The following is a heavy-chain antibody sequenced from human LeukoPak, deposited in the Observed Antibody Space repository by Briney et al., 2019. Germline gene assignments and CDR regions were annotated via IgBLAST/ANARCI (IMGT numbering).Heavy chain of an antibody. J-gene: IGHJ5*02. CDR2: IYYSGST. CDR3: ARGGGAAAGTDWFDP. D-gene: IGHD6-13*01. V-gene: IGHV4-30-4*01. Sequence: SETLSLTCTVSGGSISSGDYYWSWLRQPPGKGLEWIGYIYYSGSTYYNPSLKSRVTISVDTSKNQFSLKLSSVTAADTAVYYCARGGGAAAGTDWFDPWGQGTLVTGSS. CDR1: GGSISSGDYY.